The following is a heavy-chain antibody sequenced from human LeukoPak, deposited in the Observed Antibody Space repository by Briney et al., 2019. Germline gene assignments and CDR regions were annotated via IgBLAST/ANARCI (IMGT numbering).Heavy chain of an antibody. CDR1: GFTFSSYT. V-gene: IGHV3-23*01. D-gene: IGHD2-2*02. J-gene: IGHJ5*02. CDR2: VSGYAGGS. Sequence: AGTLSLSCAASGFTFSSYTMSWIRQPPPEGMALVSAVSGYAGGSTYSDPVMGRFTISRDNSKNTLYLQMNSLRAEDTAVYYCAKGPTKGYCSSTSCYIVDWFDPWGQGTLVTVSS. CDR3: AKGPTKGYCSSTSCYIVDWFDP.